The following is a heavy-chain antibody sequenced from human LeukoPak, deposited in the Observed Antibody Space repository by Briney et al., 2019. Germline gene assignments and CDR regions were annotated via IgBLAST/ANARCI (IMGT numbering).Heavy chain of an antibody. D-gene: IGHD6-13*01. CDR3: ARVVFRQQLVPVPLYYYYMDV. CDR1: GFTFGSYA. J-gene: IGHJ6*03. Sequence: PGGSLRLSCAASGFTFGSYAMSWVRQAPGKGLEWVSAISGSGITTYHADSVKGRFTISRDNAKNSLYLQMNSLRAEDTAVYYCARVVFRQQLVPVPLYYYYMDVWGKGTTVTVSS. V-gene: IGHV3-23*01. CDR2: ISGSGITT.